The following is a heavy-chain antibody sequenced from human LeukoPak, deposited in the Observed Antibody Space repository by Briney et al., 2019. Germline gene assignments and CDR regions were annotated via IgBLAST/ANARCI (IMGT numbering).Heavy chain of an antibody. CDR1: GGSFSGYY. Sequence: SETLSLTCAVYGGSFSGYYWSWIRQPPGKGLEWIGEINHSGSTNYNPSLKSRVTISVDTSKNQFSLKLSSVTAADTAVYYCMGAFDIWGQGTMVTVSS. D-gene: IGHD3-16*01. V-gene: IGHV4-34*01. CDR2: INHSGST. J-gene: IGHJ3*02. CDR3: MGAFDI.